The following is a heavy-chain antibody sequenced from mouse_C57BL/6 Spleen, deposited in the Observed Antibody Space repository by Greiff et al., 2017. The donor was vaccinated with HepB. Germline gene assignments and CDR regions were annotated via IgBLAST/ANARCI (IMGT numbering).Heavy chain of an antibody. CDR1: GFTFSSYG. J-gene: IGHJ2*01. Sequence: DVMLVESGGDLVKPGGSLKLSCAASGFTFSSYGMSWVRQTPDKRLEWVATISSGGSYTYYPDSVKGRFTISRDNAKNTLYLQMSSLKSEDTAMYYCARQRGEGYFDYWGQGTTLTVSS. V-gene: IGHV5-6*02. CDR3: ARQRGEGYFDY. CDR2: ISSGGSYT.